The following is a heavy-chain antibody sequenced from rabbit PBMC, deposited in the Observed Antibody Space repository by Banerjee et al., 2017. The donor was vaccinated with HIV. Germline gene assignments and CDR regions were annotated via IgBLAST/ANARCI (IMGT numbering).Heavy chain of an antibody. J-gene: IGHJ3*01. V-gene: IGHV1S45*01. D-gene: IGHD8-1*01. Sequence: QEQLEESGGDLVKPEGSLTLTCTASGFSFSSSHWICWVRQAPGKGLEWFVCIDGGDSFTTYYANWARGRFTISKTSSTTVTLQMTSLTAADTATYFCARSADSSYWGYDLWGQGTLVTVS. CDR1: GFSFSSSHW. CDR2: IDGGDSFTT. CDR3: ARSADSSYWGYDL.